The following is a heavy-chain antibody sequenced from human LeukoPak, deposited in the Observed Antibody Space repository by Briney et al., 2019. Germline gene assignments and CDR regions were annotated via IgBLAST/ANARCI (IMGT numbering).Heavy chain of an antibody. D-gene: IGHD3-10*01. CDR3: ARIGGVISSHNWFDP. CDR1: GGSISSYY. J-gene: IGHJ5*02. V-gene: IGHV4-59*01. CDR2: IYYSGST. Sequence: SETLSLTCTVSGGSISSYYWSWIRQPPGKGLEWIGYIYYSGSTNYNPSLKSRVTISVDTSKNQFSLKLSSVTAADTAVYYCARIGGVISSHNWFDPWGQGTLVTVSS.